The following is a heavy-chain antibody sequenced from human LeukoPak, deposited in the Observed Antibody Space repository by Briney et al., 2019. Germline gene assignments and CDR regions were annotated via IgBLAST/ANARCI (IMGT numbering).Heavy chain of an antibody. CDR3: ARVETWGFDID. CDR2: IYYSGST. D-gene: IGHD3-9*01. J-gene: IGHJ4*02. V-gene: IGHV4-59*01. Sequence: SETLSLTCTVSSGSISSYYWSWIRQPPGKGLEWIGYIYYSGSTNYNPSLKSRVTISVDTSKNQFSLKLSSVTAADTAVYYCARVETWGFDIDWGQGTLVTVSS. CDR1: SGSISSYY.